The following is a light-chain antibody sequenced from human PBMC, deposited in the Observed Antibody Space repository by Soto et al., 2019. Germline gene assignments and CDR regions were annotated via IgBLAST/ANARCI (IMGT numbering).Light chain of an antibody. CDR2: DAS. V-gene: IGKV3-11*01. Sequence: EIVLTQSPATLSLSPGERATLSCRASQSVSSYLAWYPQKPGQAPRLLIYDASNRATGIPARFSGSVSGTDFTLTISSLEPEDFAVYYCQQRSNWPPLTFGGGTKVDIK. CDR1: QSVSSY. J-gene: IGKJ4*01. CDR3: QQRSNWPPLT.